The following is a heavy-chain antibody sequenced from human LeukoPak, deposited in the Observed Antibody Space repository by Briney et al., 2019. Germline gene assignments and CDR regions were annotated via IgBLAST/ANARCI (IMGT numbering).Heavy chain of an antibody. CDR2: ISRSGGST. Sequence: PGGSLTLSCAGSGSTFSRYAMNWVRQAPGKGLEWVSAISRSGGSTYYADSVKGRSTISRDNSKNTLYLQMNSLRAEDTAVYYCAKPYYYDSSGYEYYYYGMDVWGQGTTVTVSS. V-gene: IGHV3-23*01. CDR3: AKPYYYDSSGYEYYYYGMDV. J-gene: IGHJ6*02. CDR1: GSTFSRYA. D-gene: IGHD3-22*01.